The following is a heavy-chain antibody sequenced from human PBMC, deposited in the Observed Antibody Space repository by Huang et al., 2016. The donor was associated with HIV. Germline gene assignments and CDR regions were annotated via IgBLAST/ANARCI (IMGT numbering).Heavy chain of an antibody. D-gene: IGHD4-17*01. Sequence: QVQLVQSGAEVKTPGSSVKVSCKASGGTFSKYAISWVRQAPGQGLEWMVGIIPMFGTPNYERKFQGRVTITADDSTSTTYVEVSSLRSEDTALYYCARGQLGSYGDYDVLYWGQGTLVTVSS. CDR3: ARGQLGSYGDYDVLY. J-gene: IGHJ4*02. CDR1: GGTFSKYA. V-gene: IGHV1-69*13. CDR2: IIPMFGTP.